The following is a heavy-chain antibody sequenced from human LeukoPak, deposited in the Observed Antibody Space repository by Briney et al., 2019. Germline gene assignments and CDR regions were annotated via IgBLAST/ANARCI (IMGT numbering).Heavy chain of an antibody. D-gene: IGHD2-15*01. V-gene: IGHV4-34*01. Sequence: SETLSLTCAVYGGSFSGYYWSWIRQPPGKGLEWIGEINHSGSTNYNPSLKSRVTISVDTSKNQFSLKLSSVTAADTAVYYCARGSDIVVVVAANWHRVLDYWGQGTLVTVSS. CDR3: ARGSDIVVVVAANWHRVLDY. J-gene: IGHJ4*02. CDR1: GGSFSGYY. CDR2: INHSGST.